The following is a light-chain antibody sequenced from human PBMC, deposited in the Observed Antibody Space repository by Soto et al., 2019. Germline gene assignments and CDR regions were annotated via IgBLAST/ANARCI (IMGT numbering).Light chain of an antibody. CDR3: SSYTSSSTRV. CDR2: EVS. CDR1: SSDVGGYNY. V-gene: IGLV2-14*01. J-gene: IGLJ2*01. Sequence: QSALTQPASVSGSPGQSITISCTGTSSDVGGYNYVSWYQQHPGKAPKLMIYEVSNRPSGVSNRFSGSKSGNTASLTISGLQSEDEADYYCSSYTSSSTRVVGGGTKPTVL.